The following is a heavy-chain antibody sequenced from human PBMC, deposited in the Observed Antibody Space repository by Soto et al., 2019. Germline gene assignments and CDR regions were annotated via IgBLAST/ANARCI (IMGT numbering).Heavy chain of an antibody. V-gene: IGHV3-30*18. CDR2: ISFDGTNK. Sequence: QVRLVESGGGVVQPGRSLRLSCAASGFTFSNYAMHWVRQAPGKGLEWLALISFDGTNKYYSDSVKGRFTISRDSYKNTLYLQMNSLRPEDTSVYYCAKGLSERHLDYWGQGTLVTVSS. J-gene: IGHJ4*02. CDR3: AKGLSERHLDY. CDR1: GFTFSNYA. D-gene: IGHD1-26*01.